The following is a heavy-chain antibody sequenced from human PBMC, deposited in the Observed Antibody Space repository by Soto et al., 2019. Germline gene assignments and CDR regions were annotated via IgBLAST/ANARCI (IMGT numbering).Heavy chain of an antibody. J-gene: IGHJ4*02. CDR2: ISSSSSYI. CDR3: ARVGGSYPPFDY. V-gene: IGHV3-21*01. Sequence: TGGSLRLSCAASGFTFSSYSMNWVRQAPGKGLEWVSSISSSSSYIYYADSVKGRFTISRDNAKNSLYLQMNSLRAEDTAVYYCARVGGSYPPFDYWGQGTLVTVSS. CDR1: GFTFSSYS. D-gene: IGHD1-26*01.